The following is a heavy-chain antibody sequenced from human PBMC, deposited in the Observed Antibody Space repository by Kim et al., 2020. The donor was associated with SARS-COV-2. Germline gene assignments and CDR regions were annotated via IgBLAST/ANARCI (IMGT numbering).Heavy chain of an antibody. Sequence: SETLSLTCTVSGGSISSSSYYWGWIRQPPGKGLEWIGSIYYSGSTYYNPSLKSRVTISVDTSKNQFSLKLSSVTAADTAVYYCVTYYDFRNKAFDIWGQGTMVTVSS. CDR3: VTYYDFRNKAFDI. CDR2: IYYSGST. J-gene: IGHJ3*02. CDR1: GGSISSSSYY. D-gene: IGHD3-3*01. V-gene: IGHV4-39*01.